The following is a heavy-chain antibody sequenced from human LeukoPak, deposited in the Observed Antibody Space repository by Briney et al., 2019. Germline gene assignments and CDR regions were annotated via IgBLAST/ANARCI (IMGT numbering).Heavy chain of an antibody. CDR1: GFTFSTYG. V-gene: IGHV3-30*03. CDR2: ITFDGNNK. CDR3: ARPSFRTGSYFDH. J-gene: IGHJ4*02. Sequence: PGRSLRLSCAASGFTFSTYGMHWVRQAPGKGLEWVGVITFDGNNKYFADSVRGRFTISRDNTKTSLYLQMNSLRVEDTAVYYCARPSFRTGSYFDHWGQGTLVTVSS. D-gene: IGHD3/OR15-3a*01.